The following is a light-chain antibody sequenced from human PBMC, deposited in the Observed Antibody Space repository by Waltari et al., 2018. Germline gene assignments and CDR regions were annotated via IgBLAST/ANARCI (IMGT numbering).Light chain of an antibody. CDR1: QSITTY. V-gene: IGKV1-39*01. Sequence: DIQMTQSPSSLSASIGYRVTIPCRASQSITTYLNWYQQKPGKAPKLLIYAASSLQSGVPSRFSGSGSGTDFTLTISSLQPEDFATYSCQESYKTPPTFGGGTKVEIK. CDR2: AAS. J-gene: IGKJ4*01. CDR3: QESYKTPPT.